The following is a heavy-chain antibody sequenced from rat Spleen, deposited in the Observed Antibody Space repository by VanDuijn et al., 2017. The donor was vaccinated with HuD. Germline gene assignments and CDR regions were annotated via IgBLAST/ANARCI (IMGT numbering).Heavy chain of an antibody. D-gene: IGHD5-1*01. J-gene: IGHJ2*01. CDR2: ISPSGGST. CDR1: GFTFSDYN. Sequence: EVQLVESGGGLVQPGRSLKLSCAASGFTFSDYNMAWVRQAPKKGLEWVASISPSGGSTYYRDSVKGRFTVSRDNGRSTLYLQMDSLRSEDTATYYCTTDELGGFDYWGQGVMVTVSS. V-gene: IGHV5-27*01. CDR3: TTDELGGFDY.